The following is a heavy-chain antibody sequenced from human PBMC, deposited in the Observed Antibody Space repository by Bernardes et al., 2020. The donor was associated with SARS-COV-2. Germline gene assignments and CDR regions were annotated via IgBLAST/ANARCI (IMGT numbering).Heavy chain of an antibody. D-gene: IGHD1-26*01. Sequence: GESLKISCKGSDYTFTNYWIGWVRQMPGKGLEWMGIIYPGDSDTRYSPSFQGQVTISADKSISTAYLQWSSLKASDTAMYYCARYGPGIDDWFDPWGQGALVTVSS. CDR1: DYTFTNYW. CDR3: ARYGPGIDDWFDP. CDR2: IYPGDSDT. J-gene: IGHJ5*02. V-gene: IGHV5-51*01.